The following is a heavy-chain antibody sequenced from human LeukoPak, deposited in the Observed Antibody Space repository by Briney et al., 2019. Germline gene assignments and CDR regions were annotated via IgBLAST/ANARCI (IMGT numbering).Heavy chain of an antibody. CDR2: IYHSGST. J-gene: IGHJ4*02. Sequence: PSETLSLTCAVSGGSISSGGYSWSWIRQPPGKGLEWIGYIYHSGSTYYNPSLKSRVTISVDRSKNQFSLKLSSVTAADTAVYYCASIHYDRPFDYWGQGTLVTVSS. D-gene: IGHD3-22*01. CDR1: GGSISSGGYS. CDR3: ASIHYDRPFDY. V-gene: IGHV4-30-2*01.